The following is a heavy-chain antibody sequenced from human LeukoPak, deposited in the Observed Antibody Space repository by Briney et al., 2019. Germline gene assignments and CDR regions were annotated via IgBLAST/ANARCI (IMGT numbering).Heavy chain of an antibody. CDR1: GYTFTSYY. Sequence: ASVKVSCKASGYTFTSYYMHWERQAPGQGLEWMGLINPTGGSTGYAQKFQGRVTMTRDMSTSTDYMELSSLRSEDTAIYYCARDNSVGDNAWWFDPWGQGTLVTVSS. CDR3: ARDNSVGDNAWWFDP. CDR2: INPTGGST. V-gene: IGHV1-46*01. J-gene: IGHJ5*02. D-gene: IGHD1-26*01.